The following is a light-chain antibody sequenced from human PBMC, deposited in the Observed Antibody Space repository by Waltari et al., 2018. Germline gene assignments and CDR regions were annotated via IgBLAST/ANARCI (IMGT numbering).Light chain of an antibody. CDR3: HQFYNLPQT. Sequence: DIVTTQSPDSLAVSLGERATINCKSSQTVFSNPHNRNFLACYKQKAGQPPKLLLYWAAVRDSGVPARFSGSGSGTNFTLTIDNVQATDVAVYYCHQFYNLPQTFGQGTRLEIK. CDR2: WAA. J-gene: IGKJ2*01. CDR1: QTVFSNPHNRNF. V-gene: IGKV4-1*01.